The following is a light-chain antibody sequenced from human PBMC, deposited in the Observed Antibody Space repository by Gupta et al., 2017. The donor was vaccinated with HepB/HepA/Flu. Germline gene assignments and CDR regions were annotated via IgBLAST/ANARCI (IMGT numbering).Light chain of an antibody. CDR2: RNN. Sequence: SVLTPPPSASGTPGQRATISCSGSSSNIGSNYVYWYQQLPGTAPKLLIYRNNQRPSGVPDRFSGSKSGTAASLAISELRSEDDADYYCAAWDDSLSGWVFGGGTKLTVL. CDR3: AAWDDSLSGWV. V-gene: IGLV1-47*01. CDR1: SSNIGSNY. J-gene: IGLJ3*02.